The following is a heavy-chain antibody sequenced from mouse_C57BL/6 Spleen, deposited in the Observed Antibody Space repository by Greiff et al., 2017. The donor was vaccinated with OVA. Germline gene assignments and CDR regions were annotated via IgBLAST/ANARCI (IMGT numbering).Heavy chain of an antibody. Sequence: QVQLQQPGAELVKPGASVKLSCKASGYTFTSYWMHWVKQRPGQGLEWIGMIHPNSGSTNYNEKFKSKATLTVDKSSSTAYMQLSSLTSEDSAVYYGAKAAVEATRDDWGQGTTLTVSS. CDR2: IHPNSGST. V-gene: IGHV1-64*01. D-gene: IGHD1-1*01. J-gene: IGHJ2*01. CDR1: GYTFTSYW. CDR3: AKAAVEATRDD.